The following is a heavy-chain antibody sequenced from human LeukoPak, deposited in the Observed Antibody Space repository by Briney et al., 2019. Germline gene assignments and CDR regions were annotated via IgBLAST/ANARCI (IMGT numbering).Heavy chain of an antibody. Sequence: LPGGSLRLSCAASGFTFSTYAMSWVRQAPGKGLEWVSGMSGGGAGTYYADSVKGRFTISRDNSKNTMYLQMNSLRAEDTAVYYCARTTTVTTPGYWGQGTLVTVSS. CDR2: MSGGGAGT. CDR1: GFTFSTYA. D-gene: IGHD4-17*01. V-gene: IGHV3-23*01. CDR3: ARTTTVTTPGY. J-gene: IGHJ4*02.